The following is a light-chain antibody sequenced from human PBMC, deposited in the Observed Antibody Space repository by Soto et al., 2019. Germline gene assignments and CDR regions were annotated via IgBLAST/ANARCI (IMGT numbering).Light chain of an antibody. CDR1: HSFSSN. CDR3: QQYNNWPTWT. J-gene: IGKJ1*01. Sequence: IMTHTQATVSVSAGARAAISXRASHSFSSNVAWYPQQPGXXTRIXXXGAXTRATGIPARFSGSGSGTEFTLTISSLQSEEFAVYYCQQYNNWPTWTFGQGTKVDIK. V-gene: IGKV3-15*01. CDR2: GAX.